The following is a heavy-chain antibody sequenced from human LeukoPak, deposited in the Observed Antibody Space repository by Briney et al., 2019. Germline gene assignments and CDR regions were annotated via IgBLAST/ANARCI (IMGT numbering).Heavy chain of an antibody. CDR2: INHSGST. J-gene: IGHJ6*02. D-gene: IGHD5-12*01. V-gene: IGHV4-34*01. CDR3: ARHPGYSGYDLSYYYYGLDV. Sequence: PSETLSLTRAVYGGSFSGDYWSWIRQPPGKGLEWIGEINHSGSTNYNPSLKSRVTISVDTSKNQFSLKLSSVTAADSAVYYCARHPGYSGYDLSYYYYGLDVWGQGTTVTVSS. CDR1: GGSFSGDY.